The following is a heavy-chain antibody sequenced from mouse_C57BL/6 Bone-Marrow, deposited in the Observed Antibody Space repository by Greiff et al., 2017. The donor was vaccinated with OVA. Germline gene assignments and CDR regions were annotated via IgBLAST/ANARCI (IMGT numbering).Heavy chain of an antibody. V-gene: IGHV1-55*01. J-gene: IGHJ2*01. Sequence: QVQLQQPGAELVKPGASVKMSCKASGYTFTSYWITWVKQRPGQGLEWIGDIYPGSGSTNYNEKFKSKATLTVDTSSSTAYMQLSSLTSEDSAVYYCARRGNYDYDVDYWGQGTTLTVSS. D-gene: IGHD2-4*01. CDR1: GYTFTSYW. CDR3: ARRGNYDYDVDY. CDR2: IYPGSGST.